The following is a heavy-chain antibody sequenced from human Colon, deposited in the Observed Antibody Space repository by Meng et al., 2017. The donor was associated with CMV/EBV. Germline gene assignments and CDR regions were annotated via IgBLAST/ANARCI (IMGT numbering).Heavy chain of an antibody. CDR1: GFSLNSYEVG. CDR3: AHKSLPAAFFDY. CDR2: IYWDDDK. V-gene: IGHV2-5*02. D-gene: IGHD2-2*01. Sequence: HSTLQQSVPPLVTPPHPPTLPSSSAGFSLNSYEVGVGWFRQPPRKAPEWLALIYWDDDKRYRSSLGNRLTLTHDASKNQVVLTMTDMDPVDTATYYCAHKSLPAAFFDYWSQGTLVTVSS. J-gene: IGHJ4*02.